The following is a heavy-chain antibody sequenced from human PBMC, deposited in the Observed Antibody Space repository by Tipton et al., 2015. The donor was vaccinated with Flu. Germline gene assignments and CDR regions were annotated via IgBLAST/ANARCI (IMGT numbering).Heavy chain of an antibody. J-gene: IGHJ4*02. Sequence: SGFTFSSYAMSWVRQAPGRGLEWVSGISGSGVISFYADSVKGRFAISRDNSKNILYLQMNSLRADDTAVYFCARDEGGTYPDWGQGTLVTVSS. CDR2: ISGSGVIS. CDR1: GFTFSSYA. D-gene: IGHD1-14*01. V-gene: IGHV3-23*01. CDR3: ARDEGGTYPD.